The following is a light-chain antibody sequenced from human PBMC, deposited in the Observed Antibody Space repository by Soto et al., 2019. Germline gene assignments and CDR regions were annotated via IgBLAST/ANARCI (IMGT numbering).Light chain of an antibody. CDR2: KNN. Sequence: QPVLTQPPSASGTPGQGVTISCSGSTSNIGSHYVYWYQQLPGTAPKLLIYKNNQRPSGVPDRFSGSKSDTSASLAISGLRSEDEAEYYCASWDGGLSGPVFGGGTKVTVL. J-gene: IGLJ2*01. V-gene: IGLV1-47*01. CDR3: ASWDGGLSGPV. CDR1: TSNIGSHY.